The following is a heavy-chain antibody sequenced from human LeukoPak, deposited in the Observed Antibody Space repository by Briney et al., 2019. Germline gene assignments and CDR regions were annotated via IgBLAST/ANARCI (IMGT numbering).Heavy chain of an antibody. V-gene: IGHV4-4*02. J-gene: IGHJ3*02. Sequence: SETLSLTCAVSGGSISSSNWWSWVRQPPGKGLEWIGEIYHSGSTNYNPSLKSRVTISVDKSKNQFSLKLSSVTAADTAVYYCAGVPEGELSLSFDIWGQGTMVTVSS. CDR1: GGSISSSNW. CDR3: AGVPEGELSLSFDI. CDR2: IYHSGST. D-gene: IGHD3-16*02.